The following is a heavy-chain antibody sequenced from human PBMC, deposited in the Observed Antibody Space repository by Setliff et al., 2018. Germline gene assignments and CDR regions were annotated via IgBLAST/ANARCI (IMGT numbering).Heavy chain of an antibody. J-gene: IGHJ4*02. CDR3: AGDRGSNNSPEDFDY. V-gene: IGHV4-4*07. CDR2: IFGSGST. CDR1: RGSINSHY. Sequence: SETLSLTCTVSRGSINSHYWSWIRQPAGKGLEWIGRIFGSGSTNYNPSLKSRVTMSIDTSKKQFFLKVRSVTAADTAVYYCAGDRGSNNSPEDFDYWGLGTLVTVSS. D-gene: IGHD1-1*01.